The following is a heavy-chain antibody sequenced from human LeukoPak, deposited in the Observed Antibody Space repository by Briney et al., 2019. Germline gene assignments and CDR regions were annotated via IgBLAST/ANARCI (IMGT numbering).Heavy chain of an antibody. CDR3: ARRDYGDYESWFDP. V-gene: IGHV3-7*01. D-gene: IGHD4-17*01. J-gene: IGHJ5*02. CDR2: IKQDGSEK. Sequence: GGSLRLSCAASGFTFSSYWMSWVRQAPGKGLEWVANIKQDGSEKYYVDSVKGRFTISRDNAKNSLYLQMNSLRAEDTAVYYCARRDYGDYESWFDPWGQGTLVTVSS. CDR1: GFTFSSYW.